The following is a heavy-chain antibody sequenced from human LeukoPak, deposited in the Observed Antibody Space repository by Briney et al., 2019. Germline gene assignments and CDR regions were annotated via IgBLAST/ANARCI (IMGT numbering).Heavy chain of an antibody. Sequence: GGSLRLSCAASGFTFSTYAMSWVRQAPGKGLEWVSGISSSGSGGSTYYADSVKGRFTISRDNSKNTLYLQMNSLRAEDTAVYYCAKVRPDDRVLSYYFDYWGQGTLVTVSS. CDR1: GFTFSTYA. V-gene: IGHV3-23*01. CDR2: ISSSGSGGST. CDR3: AKVRPDDRVLSYYFDY. J-gene: IGHJ4*02. D-gene: IGHD3-22*01.